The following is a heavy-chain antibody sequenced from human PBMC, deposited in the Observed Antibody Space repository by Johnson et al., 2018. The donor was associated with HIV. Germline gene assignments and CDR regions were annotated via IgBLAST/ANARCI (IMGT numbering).Heavy chain of an antibody. CDR3: ARDNNLSSAFDI. CDR1: GFTFSDHW. V-gene: IGHV3-74*01. D-gene: IGHD2/OR15-2a*01. CDR2: INGGST. Sequence: EVQLVESGGGLVQPGGSLRLSCGASGFTFSDHWMQWVRQVPGKGLVWVSRINGGSTGYADSVKGRFTISRDNAKNSLYLQMNSLRAEDTALYYCARDNNLSSAFDIWGQGTMVTVSS. J-gene: IGHJ3*02.